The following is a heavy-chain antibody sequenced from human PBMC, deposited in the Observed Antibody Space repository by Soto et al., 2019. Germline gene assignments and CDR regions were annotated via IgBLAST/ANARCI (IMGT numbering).Heavy chain of an antibody. Sequence: QVQLQESGPGLVKPSETLSLTCTVSGGSISSYYWSWIRQPPGKGLEWIGYIYYSGSTNYNPSLKSRVTISVDTSKNQFSLKLSSVTAADTAVYYCAREGSGNPHYYYYGMDVWGQGTTVTVSS. V-gene: IGHV4-59*01. J-gene: IGHJ6*02. CDR1: GGSISSYY. CDR3: AREGSGNPHYYYYGMDV. CDR2: IYYSGST. D-gene: IGHD3-10*01.